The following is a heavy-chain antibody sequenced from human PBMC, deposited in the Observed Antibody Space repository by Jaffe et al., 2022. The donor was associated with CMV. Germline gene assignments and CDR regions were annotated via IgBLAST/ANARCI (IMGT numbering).Heavy chain of an antibody. Sequence: EVQLVESGGGLVQPGGSLRLSCAASGFTFSSYWMSWVRQAPGKGLEWVANIKQDGSEKYYVDSVKGRFTISRDNAKNSLYLQMNSLRAEDTAVYYCARCGAGAGNYYDSSGYLSRQYYFDYWGQGTLVTVSS. V-gene: IGHV3-7*01. CDR2: IKQDGSEK. J-gene: IGHJ4*02. CDR1: GFTFSSYW. CDR3: ARCGAGAGNYYDSSGYLSRQYYFDY. D-gene: IGHD3-22*01.